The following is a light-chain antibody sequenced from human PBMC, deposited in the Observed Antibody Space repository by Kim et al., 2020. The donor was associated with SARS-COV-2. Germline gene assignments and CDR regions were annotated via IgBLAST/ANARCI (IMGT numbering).Light chain of an antibody. CDR1: SLRSYY. Sequence: ALGQTVRITCQGDSLRSYYASWYQQKPGQAPVLVIYGKNNRPSGIPDRFSGSSSGNTASLTITGAQAEDEGDYYCNSRDSSGNHLLFGGGTQLTVL. V-gene: IGLV3-19*01. CDR2: GKN. J-gene: IGLJ2*01. CDR3: NSRDSSGNHLL.